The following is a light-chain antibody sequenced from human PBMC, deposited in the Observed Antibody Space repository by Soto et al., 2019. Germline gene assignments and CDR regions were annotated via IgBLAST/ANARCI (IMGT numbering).Light chain of an antibody. CDR3: AAWDDSLSGPCV. Sequence: QSVLTQPPSASGTPGQRVTIYCSGSSSNIGSNYVYWYQQLPGTAPKLLIYRNNQRPSGVPDRFSGSKSGTSASLAISGLRSEDEADYYCAAWDDSLSGPCVFGTGTKVTVL. CDR2: RNN. CDR1: SSNIGSNY. J-gene: IGLJ1*01. V-gene: IGLV1-47*01.